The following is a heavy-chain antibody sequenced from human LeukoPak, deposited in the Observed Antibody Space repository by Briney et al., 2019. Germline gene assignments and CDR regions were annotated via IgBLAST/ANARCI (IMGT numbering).Heavy chain of an antibody. Sequence: ASVKVSCKASGYSFTSHYMHWVRQAPGQGLEWMGLINPSGSSTLYAQKYQGRVTMTRDMSTTTDYMELSSLRSEDTAVYYCATQARGYAAAAPNPDYWGQGTLVTVSS. J-gene: IGHJ4*02. D-gene: IGHD6-13*01. CDR2: INPSGSST. CDR1: GYSFTSHY. V-gene: IGHV1-46*01. CDR3: ATQARGYAAAAPNPDY.